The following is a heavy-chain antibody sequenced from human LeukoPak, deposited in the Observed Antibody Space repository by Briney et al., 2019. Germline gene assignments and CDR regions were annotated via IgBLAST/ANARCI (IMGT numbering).Heavy chain of an antibody. CDR3: ARDFPSYYYDSSGYYDAFDI. CDR1: GFTFSDYY. Sequence: PGGSLRLSCEASGFTFSDYYMSWIRQAPGKGLEWVSYISSSGSTIYYADSVKGRFTISRDNAKNSLYLQMNSLRAEDTAVYYCARDFPSYYYDSSGYYDAFDIWGQGTMVTVSS. J-gene: IGHJ3*02. V-gene: IGHV3-11*04. D-gene: IGHD3-22*01. CDR2: ISSSGSTI.